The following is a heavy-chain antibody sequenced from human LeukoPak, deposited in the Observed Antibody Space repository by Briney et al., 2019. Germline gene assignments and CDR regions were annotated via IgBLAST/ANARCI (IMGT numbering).Heavy chain of an antibody. D-gene: IGHD6-13*01. Sequence: SETLSLTCAVYGGSFSGYYWSWIRQPPGKGLEWIGEINHSGSTNYNPSLKSRVTISVDTSKNQFSLKLSSVTAADTAVYYCARTLSSWAPAFDYWGQVTLVTVSS. CDR1: GGSFSGYY. J-gene: IGHJ4*02. V-gene: IGHV4-34*01. CDR2: INHSGST. CDR3: ARTLSSWAPAFDY.